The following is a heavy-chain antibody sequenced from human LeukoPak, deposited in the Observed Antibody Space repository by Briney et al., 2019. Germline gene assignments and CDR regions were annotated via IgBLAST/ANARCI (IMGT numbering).Heavy chain of an antibody. CDR2: IIPIFGTG. CDR3: AREGARGFCSGGSCYSGFDH. V-gene: IGHV1-69*05. J-gene: IGHJ4*02. CDR1: GDTFNYYA. Sequence: SVKVSCKAPGDTFNYYAISWVRQAPGQGLEWMGGIIPIFGTGKYAPKFEGRVTLTTDDSTNTVYMELHRLTSDDTAVYYCAREGARGFCSGGSCYSGFDHWGQGTLVTVS. D-gene: IGHD2-15*01.